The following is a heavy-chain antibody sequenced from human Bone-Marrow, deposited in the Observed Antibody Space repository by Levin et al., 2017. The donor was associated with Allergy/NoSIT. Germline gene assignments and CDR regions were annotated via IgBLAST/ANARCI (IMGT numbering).Heavy chain of an antibody. CDR2: IYAGGSA. D-gene: IGHD5-18*01. CDR3: ARQGGYIYGPFDY. CDR1: GFTVSIYY. J-gene: IGHJ4*02. Sequence: GGSLRLSCAASGFTVSIYYLSWVRQAPGKGLEWVSVIYAGGSADYADSVKGRFNISRDNSKNTLYLQMNNLRVEDTAVYYCARQGGYIYGPFDYWGQGTLVTVSS. V-gene: IGHV3-53*01.